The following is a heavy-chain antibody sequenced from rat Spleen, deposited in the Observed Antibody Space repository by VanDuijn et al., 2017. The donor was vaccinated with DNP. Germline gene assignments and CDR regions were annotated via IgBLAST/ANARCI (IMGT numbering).Heavy chain of an antibody. CDR1: VFTFSDYY. D-gene: IGHD1-4*01. V-gene: IGHV5-22*01. CDR3: ARHVLPLRVWDY. CDR2: TNYAGGST. Sequence: EVQLVESGGGLVRPGRSLKLSCAASVFTFSDYYMAWVRQTPTKGLEWVAYTNYAGGSTYNGDSVKGRFTISRDNAKSTLYLQINSLRSEDMATYYCARHVLPLRVWDYWGQGVMVTVSS. J-gene: IGHJ2*01.